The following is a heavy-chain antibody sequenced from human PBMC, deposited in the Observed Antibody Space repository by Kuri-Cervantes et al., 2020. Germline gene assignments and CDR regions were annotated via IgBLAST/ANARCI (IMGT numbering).Heavy chain of an antibody. D-gene: IGHD1-26*01. CDR3: ARWVGGLDV. Sequence: LSLTCAASGFTFSSYAMHWVRQAPGKGLEWVAVISYDGSNKYYADSVKGRFTISRDNSKNTLYLQMNSLRAEDTAIYYCARWVGGLDVWGQGTTVTVSS. V-gene: IGHV3-30-3*01. CDR2: ISYDGSNK. J-gene: IGHJ6*02. CDR1: GFTFSSYA.